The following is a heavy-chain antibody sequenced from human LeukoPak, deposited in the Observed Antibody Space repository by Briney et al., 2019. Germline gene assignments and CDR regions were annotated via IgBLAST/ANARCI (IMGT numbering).Heavy chain of an antibody. V-gene: IGHV4-39*07. D-gene: IGHD6-19*01. CDR2: IYYSGST. Sequence: SETLSLTCTVSDGSISSSSYYWGWIRQPPGKGLEWIGSIYYSGSTYYNPSLKSRVTISVDTSKNQFSLKLSSVTAADTAVYYCARVGSGVAVADHFDYWGQGTLVTVSS. J-gene: IGHJ4*02. CDR3: ARVGSGVAVADHFDY. CDR1: DGSISSSSYY.